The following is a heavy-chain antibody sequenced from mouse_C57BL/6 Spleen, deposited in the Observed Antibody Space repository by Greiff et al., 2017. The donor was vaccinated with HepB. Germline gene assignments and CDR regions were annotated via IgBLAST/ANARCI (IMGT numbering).Heavy chain of an antibody. J-gene: IGHJ1*03. CDR3: ARGGYGSPYWYFDV. D-gene: IGHD1-1*01. CDR2: INYDGSST. V-gene: IGHV5-16*01. Sequence: EVKLMESEGGLVQPGSSMKLSCTASGFTFSDYYMAWVRQVPEKGLEWVANINYDGSSTYYLDSLKSRFLISRDNAKNILYLQMSSLKSEDTATYYCARGGYGSPYWYFDVWGTGTTVTVSS. CDR1: GFTFSDYY.